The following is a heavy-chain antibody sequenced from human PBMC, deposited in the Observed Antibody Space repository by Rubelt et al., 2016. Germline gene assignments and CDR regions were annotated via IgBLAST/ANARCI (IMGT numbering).Heavy chain of an antibody. D-gene: IGHD6-13*01. CDR1: GYTFTSYG. CDR3: ASMYSSSWYRGWFDP. Sequence: QVQLVQSGAEVKKPGASVEVSCKASGYTFTSYGISWVRQAPGQGLEWMGWISAYNGNTNYAQKLQGRVTMTTDTSTSTAYMELRSLRSDDTAVYYCASMYSSSWYRGWFDPWGQGTLVTVSS. V-gene: IGHV1-18*01. CDR2: ISAYNGNT. J-gene: IGHJ5*02.